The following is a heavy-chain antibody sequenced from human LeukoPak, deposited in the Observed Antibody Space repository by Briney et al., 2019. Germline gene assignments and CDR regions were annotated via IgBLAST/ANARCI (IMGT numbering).Heavy chain of an antibody. CDR2: IYYSGST. D-gene: IGHD6-19*01. Sequence: PSETLSLTCTVSGGSISSYYWSWIRQPPGKGLEWIGYIYYSGSTNYNPSLKSRVTISVDTSKNQFSLKLSSVTAADTAVYYCAAHLSRAVTPFDYWGQGTLVTVSS. CDR3: AAHLSRAVTPFDY. CDR1: GGSISSYY. J-gene: IGHJ4*02. V-gene: IGHV4-59*08.